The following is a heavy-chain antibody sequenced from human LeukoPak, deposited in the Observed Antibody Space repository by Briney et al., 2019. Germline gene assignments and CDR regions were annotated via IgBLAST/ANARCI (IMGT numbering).Heavy chain of an antibody. CDR1: GGSISSYY. V-gene: IGHV3-23*01. CDR3: MATTADAFDI. D-gene: IGHD5-24*01. Sequence: PSETLSLTCTVSGGSISSYYWSWVRQAPGKGLEWVSAISGSGGSTYYADSVKGRFTISRDNSKNTLYLQMNSLRAEDTAVYYGMATTADAFDIWGQGTMVTVSS. J-gene: IGHJ3*02. CDR2: ISGSGGST.